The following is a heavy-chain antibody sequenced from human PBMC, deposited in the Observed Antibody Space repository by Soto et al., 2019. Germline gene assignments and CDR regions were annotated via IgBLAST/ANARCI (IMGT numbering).Heavy chain of an antibody. CDR2: VYYSGST. J-gene: IGHJ5*02. D-gene: IGHD6-6*01. CDR1: GGSFSGYY. V-gene: IGHV4-34*11. Sequence: KPSETLSLTCAVYGGSFSGYYWTWIRQHPGKGLEWIGYVYYSGSTKYNPSLKSRVSISVETSKNQFSLTLTSVTAADTAVYFCAGDRSSSGYNWFDPWGRGTLVTVSS. CDR3: AGDRSSSGYNWFDP.